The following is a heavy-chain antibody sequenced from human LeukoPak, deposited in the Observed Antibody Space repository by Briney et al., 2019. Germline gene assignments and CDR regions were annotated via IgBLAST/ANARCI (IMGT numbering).Heavy chain of an antibody. CDR1: GGSISSSSYY. CDR3: ARVSRGNSVGGDY. J-gene: IGHJ4*02. CDR2: IYYSGST. D-gene: IGHD4-23*01. Sequence: PSGTLSLTCTVSGGSISSSSYYWGWIRQPPGKGLEWIGSIYYSGSTYYNPSLKSRVTISVDTSKNQFSLKLSSVTAADTAMYYCARVSRGNSVGGDYWGQGTLVTVSS. V-gene: IGHV4-39*07.